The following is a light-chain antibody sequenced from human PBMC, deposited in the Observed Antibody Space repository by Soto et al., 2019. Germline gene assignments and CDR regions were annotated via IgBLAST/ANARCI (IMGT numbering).Light chain of an antibody. V-gene: IGLV2-14*01. J-gene: IGLJ2*01. CDR3: SSYTSTDTIV. CDR1: SSDVGGSNS. Sequence: QAVVTQPASVSGSPGQSITISCTGTSSDVGGSNSVSWYQQHPGKAPKLIIYEVSNRPSGVSNRFSGSKSGNTASLTISGLQAEDETDYYCSSYTSTDTIVFGGGTQLTVL. CDR2: EVS.